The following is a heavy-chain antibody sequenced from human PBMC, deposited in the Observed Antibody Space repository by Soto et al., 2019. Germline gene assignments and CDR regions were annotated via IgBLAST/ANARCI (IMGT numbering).Heavy chain of an antibody. D-gene: IGHD3-16*01. V-gene: IGHV1-8*01. CDR1: GYSLISYD. Sequence: QVQLVQSGAEVKKPGASVKVSCKAFGYSLISYDITWVRQATGQGLEWMGWINPSSVHPGYAQKFQGRVTMTWNTSISTAYMELSGLRSEDTAVYYCARAAGGVLDPWGQGTLVTVSS. CDR3: ARAAGGVLDP. CDR2: INPSSVHP. J-gene: IGHJ5*02.